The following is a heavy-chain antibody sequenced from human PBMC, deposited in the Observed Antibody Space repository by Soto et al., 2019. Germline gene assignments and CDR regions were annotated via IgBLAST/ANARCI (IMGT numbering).Heavy chain of an antibody. CDR3: ARAETYYDFWSGGYFDY. Sequence: EVQLVESGGGLVQPGGSLRLSCAASGFTFSSYSMNWVRQAPGKGLEWVSYISSSSTIYYADSVKGRFTISRDNAKNSLYLQMNSLRAEDTAVYYCARAETYYDFWSGGYFDYWGQGTLVTVSS. J-gene: IGHJ4*02. CDR2: ISSSSTI. CDR1: GFTFSSYS. D-gene: IGHD3-3*01. V-gene: IGHV3-48*01.